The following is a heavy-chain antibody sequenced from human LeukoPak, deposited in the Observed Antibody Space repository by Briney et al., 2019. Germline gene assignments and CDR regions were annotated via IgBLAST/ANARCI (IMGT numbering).Heavy chain of an antibody. J-gene: IGHJ6*03. CDR1: GGSISSGSYY. CDR2: IYYSGST. V-gene: IGHV4-61*01. Sequence: PSETLSLTCTVSGGSISSGSYYWSWIRQPPGKGLEWIGYIYYSGSTNYNPSLKSRVTISVDTSKNQFSLKLSSVTAADTAVYYCARVGYSSSWFYYYYMDVWGKGTTVTVSS. CDR3: ARVGYSSSWFYYYYMDV. D-gene: IGHD6-13*01.